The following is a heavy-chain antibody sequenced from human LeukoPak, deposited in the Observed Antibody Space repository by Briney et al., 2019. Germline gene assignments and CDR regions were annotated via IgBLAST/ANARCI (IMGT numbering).Heavy chain of an antibody. D-gene: IGHD2-8*01. CDR2: ISYDGSNK. J-gene: IGHJ4*02. CDR3: AKIRRTYFDY. V-gene: IGHV3-30*18. CDR1: GFTFSSYG. Sequence: PGGSLRLSCAASGFTFSSYGMHWVRQAPGKGLEWVAVISYDGSNKYYADSVKGRFTISRDNSKNTLYLQMNSLRAEDTAVYYCAKIRRTYFDYWGQGTLVTVSS.